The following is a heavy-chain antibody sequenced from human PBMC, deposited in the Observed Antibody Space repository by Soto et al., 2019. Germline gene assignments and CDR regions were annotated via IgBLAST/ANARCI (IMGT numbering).Heavy chain of an antibody. CDR2: LTRTGTT. D-gene: IGHD2-15*01. V-gene: IGHV3-23*01. CDR1: GFSFSDYS. J-gene: IGHJ4*02. Sequence: GGSLRLSCVASGFSFSDYSMTWVRKGPGRGLEWVATLTRTGTTFYADSVKGRFTISRDNSRNTLSLQMYSLRAEDTARYYCAKRATTVPTPGNYFDCWGQGTLVTVS. CDR3: AKRATTVPTPGNYFDC.